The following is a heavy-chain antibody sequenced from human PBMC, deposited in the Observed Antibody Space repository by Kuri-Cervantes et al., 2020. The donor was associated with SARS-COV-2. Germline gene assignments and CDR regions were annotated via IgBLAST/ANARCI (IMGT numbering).Heavy chain of an antibody. CDR3: ARAQGHYDSSGYYDAFDI. CDR2: ISSSSTI. J-gene: IGHJ3*02. D-gene: IGHD3-22*01. Sequence: GESLKISCAASGFTFSDYYMNWVRQAPGKGLEWVSSISSSSTIYYADSVKGRFTISRDNAKNSLYLQMNSLRAEDTAVYYCARAQGHYDSSGYYDAFDIWGQGTMVTVSS. CDR1: GFTFSDYY. V-gene: IGHV3-69-1*01.